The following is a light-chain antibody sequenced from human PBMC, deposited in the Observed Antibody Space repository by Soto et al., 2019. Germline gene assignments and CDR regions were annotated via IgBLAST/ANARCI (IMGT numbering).Light chain of an antibody. Sequence: QSVLTQPASVSGSPGQSITISCTGTSSDVGGYKLVSWYQQHPGKAPKLMIYEVSNRPSGVSSRFSGSKSGNTASLTISGLQAEDEADYYCGSYAGSIYVCGAETKVT. CDR3: GSYAGSIYV. CDR2: EVS. V-gene: IGLV2-14*01. CDR1: SSDVGGYKL. J-gene: IGLJ1*01.